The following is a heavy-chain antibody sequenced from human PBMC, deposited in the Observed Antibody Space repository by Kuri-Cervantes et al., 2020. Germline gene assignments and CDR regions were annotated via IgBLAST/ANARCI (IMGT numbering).Heavy chain of an antibody. V-gene: IGHV1-8*01. CDR1: GYTFTSYD. Sequence: ASVKVSCKASGYTFTSYDINWVRQATGQGLEWMGWMNPNSGNTGYAQKFQGRVTMTRNTSISTAYMELSSLRSEDTAVYYCARGPYDFWSGYSYYYYYGMDVWGQGTTVIVSS. CDR2: MNPNSGNT. CDR3: ARGPYDFWSGYSYYYYYGMDV. D-gene: IGHD3-3*01. J-gene: IGHJ6*02.